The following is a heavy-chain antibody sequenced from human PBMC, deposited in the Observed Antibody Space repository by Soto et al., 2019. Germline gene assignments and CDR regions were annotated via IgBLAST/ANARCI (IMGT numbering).Heavy chain of an antibody. CDR1: GGSISSYY. CDR3: ARRYGALFDY. J-gene: IGHJ4*02. Sequence: QVQLQESGPGLVKPSETLSLTCTVSGGSISSYYWSWIRQPPGKGLEWIGYIYYSGSTNYNPSLKSRVTISVDTSKNHFSLKLSSVTAADTAVYYCARRYGALFDYWGQGTLVTVSS. V-gene: IGHV4-59*08. D-gene: IGHD4-17*01. CDR2: IYYSGST.